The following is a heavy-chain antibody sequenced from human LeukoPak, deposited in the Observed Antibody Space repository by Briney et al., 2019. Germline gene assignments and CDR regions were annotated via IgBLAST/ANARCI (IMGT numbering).Heavy chain of an antibody. J-gene: IGHJ4*02. CDR3: ARGEYDSSGYFVYCSY. D-gene: IGHD3-22*01. Sequence: KPGGSLRLSCAASGFTFSSYSMNWVRQAPGKGLEWVSSISSSSSYIYYADSVKGRFTISRDNAKNSLYLQMNSLRAEDTAVYYCARGEYDSSGYFVYCSYWGQGTLVTVSS. CDR1: GFTFSSYS. CDR2: ISSSSSYI. V-gene: IGHV3-21*01.